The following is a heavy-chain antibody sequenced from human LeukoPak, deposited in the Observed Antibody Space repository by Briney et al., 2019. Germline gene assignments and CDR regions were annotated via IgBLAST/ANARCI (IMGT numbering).Heavy chain of an antibody. D-gene: IGHD3-16*02. J-gene: IGHJ4*02. CDR1: GYTFSGYY. CDR3: ATEVGGIPY. V-gene: IGHV1-2*02. CDR2: IDPNNGGT. Sequence: APVKVSCKASGYTFSGYYMHWVRQAPGQGLEWMGWIDPNNGGTNYAQKFQGRVTMTRDTSISAAYMELSRLRSDDTAMYYCATEVGGIPYWGQGTLVTVSS.